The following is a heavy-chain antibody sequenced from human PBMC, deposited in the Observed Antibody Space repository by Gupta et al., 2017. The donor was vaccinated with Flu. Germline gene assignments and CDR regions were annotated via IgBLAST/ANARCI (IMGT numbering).Heavy chain of an antibody. D-gene: IGHD6-6*01. CDR1: GFTFDAYA. Sequence: EMQLVGSGGDLVQPGRSLRLSCVASGFTFDAYAMQWVRQLPGKGLEWVSGLSWNSGTIDYGDSVKGRFTISRDNAKNSLYLQMNSLRADDTALYYCAKDRGLSIAARPENAFDLWGQGTMVTVSS. CDR3: AKDRGLSIAARPENAFDL. V-gene: IGHV3-9*01. CDR2: LSWNSGTI. J-gene: IGHJ3*01.